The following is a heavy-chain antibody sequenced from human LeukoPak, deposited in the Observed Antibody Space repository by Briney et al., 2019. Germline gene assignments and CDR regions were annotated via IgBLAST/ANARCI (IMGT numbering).Heavy chain of an antibody. CDR1: GYTFTSYG. V-gene: IGHV1-18*01. CDR3: AREYCTNGVCYPLFDY. CDR2: ISAYNGNT. D-gene: IGHD2-8*01. Sequence: ASVKVSCKASGYTFTSYGISWVRQAPGQGLEWMGWISAYNGNTNYAQKLQGRVTMTTDTSTGTAYMELRSLRSDDTAVYYCAREYCTNGVCYPLFDYWGQGTLVTVSS. J-gene: IGHJ4*02.